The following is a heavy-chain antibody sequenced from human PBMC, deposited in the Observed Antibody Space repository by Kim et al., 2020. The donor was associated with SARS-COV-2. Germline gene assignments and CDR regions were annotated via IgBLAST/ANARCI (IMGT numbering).Heavy chain of an antibody. V-gene: IGHV7-4-1*02. CDR3: ARSGVYGLRLSNFDY. CDR1: GYTFTSYA. D-gene: IGHD5-12*01. J-gene: IGHJ4*02. CDR2: INTNTGNP. Sequence: ASVKVSCKASGYTFTSYAMNWVRQAPGQRLEWMGWINTNTGNPTYAQGFTGRFVFSLDTSVSTAYLQISSLKAEDTAVYYCARSGVYGLRLSNFDYWGQGTLVTVSS.